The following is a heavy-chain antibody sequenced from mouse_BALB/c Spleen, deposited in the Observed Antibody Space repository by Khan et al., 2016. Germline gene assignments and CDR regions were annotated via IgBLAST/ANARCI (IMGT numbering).Heavy chain of an antibody. D-gene: IGHD2-10*01. CDR2: INPNNGDT. V-gene: IGHV1-26*01. J-gene: IGHJ4*01. Sequence: VQLQQSGPELVKPGASVKMSCKASGFTFTDCYMKWVKQSRGKSLEWIGEINPNNGDTFYNQKFKAKATLTVDKSSSTAYMQLNNRTSEDSAVYFCASGLLIPMDYWGQGTSVTVSS. CDR1: GFTFTDCY. CDR3: ASGLLIPMDY.